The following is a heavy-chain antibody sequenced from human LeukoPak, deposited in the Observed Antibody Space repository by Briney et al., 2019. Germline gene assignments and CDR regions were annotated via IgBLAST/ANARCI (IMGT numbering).Heavy chain of an antibody. V-gene: IGHV4-39*01. D-gene: IGHD3-3*01. CDR1: GGSISSSSYY. CDR2: IYYSGST. J-gene: IGHJ3*02. Sequence: SETLSLTCTVSGGSISSSSYYWGWIRQPPGKGLEWIGSIYYSGSTYYNPSLKSRVTISVDTSKNQLSPKLSSVTAADTAVYYCARRPVLRFLGSDAFDIWGQGTMVTVSS. CDR3: ARRPVLRFLGSDAFDI.